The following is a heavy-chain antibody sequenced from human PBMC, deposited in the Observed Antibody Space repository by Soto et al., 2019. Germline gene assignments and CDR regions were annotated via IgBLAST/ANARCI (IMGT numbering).Heavy chain of an antibody. D-gene: IGHD3-3*01. CDR2: IWYDGNNK. Sequence: PGGSLRLSCAASGFTFSRYGVHWVRQAPGKGLEWVAVIWYDGNNKYYADYVKGRFTISRDNSKNTLYQQMNSLRAEDTAVYYFAKARAQYYDFWSGYPVDYWGQGTLVTVSS. J-gene: IGHJ4*02. CDR3: AKARAQYYDFWSGYPVDY. CDR1: GFTFSRYG. V-gene: IGHV3-33*06.